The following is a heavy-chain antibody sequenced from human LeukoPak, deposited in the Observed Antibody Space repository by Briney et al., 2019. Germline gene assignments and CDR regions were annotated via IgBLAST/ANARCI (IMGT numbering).Heavy chain of an antibody. CDR2: IIPILGIA. J-gene: IGHJ4*02. D-gene: IGHD2-21*02. CDR3: ARAYCGGDCYLGVDDY. CDR1: GYTFTSYC. Sequence: GASVKVSCKASGYTFTSYCISWVRQAPGQGLEWMGRIIPILGIANYAQKFHGRVTITADKSTSTDYMELSSLSSEATAVYYCARAYCGGDCYLGVDDYWGQGTLVTVSS. V-gene: IGHV1-69*02.